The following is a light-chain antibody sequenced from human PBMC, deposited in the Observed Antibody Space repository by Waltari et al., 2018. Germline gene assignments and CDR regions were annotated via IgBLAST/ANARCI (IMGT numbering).Light chain of an antibody. Sequence: SQSLVRSNGDNFLTWFQQRPGQSPRRLIYKVYNRDWRIPDKFSGSGSGTDFTLKISRVEAEDVGIYYCMQSTFWPTFGQGTKVEI. J-gene: IGKJ1*01. CDR3: MQSTFWPT. CDR1: QSLVRSNGDNF. V-gene: IGKV2-30*02. CDR2: KVY.